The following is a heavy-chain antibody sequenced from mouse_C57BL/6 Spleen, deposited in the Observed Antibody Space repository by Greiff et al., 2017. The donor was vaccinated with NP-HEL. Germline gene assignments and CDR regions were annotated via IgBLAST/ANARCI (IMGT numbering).Heavy chain of an antibody. Sequence: QVQLQQSGAELVKPGASVKLSCKASGYTFTSYWMQWVKQRPGQGLEWIGEIDPSDSYTNYNQKFKGKATLTVDTSSSTAYMQLSSLTSEDSAVYYCARDYYGSSYKFAYWGQGTLVTVSA. V-gene: IGHV1-50*01. CDR2: IDPSDSYT. J-gene: IGHJ3*01. CDR3: ARDYYGSSYKFAY. D-gene: IGHD1-1*01. CDR1: GYTFTSYW.